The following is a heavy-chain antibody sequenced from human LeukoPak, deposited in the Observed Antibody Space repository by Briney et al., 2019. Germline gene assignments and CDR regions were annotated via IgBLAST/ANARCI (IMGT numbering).Heavy chain of an antibody. CDR1: GFTFSSYA. V-gene: IGHV3-30*01. CDR3: ARDYYGP. J-gene: IGHJ5*02. D-gene: IGHD3-22*01. Sequence: GRSLRLSCAASGFTFSSYAMHWVRQAPGKGLEWVALISYDGGNTYYADSVKGRFTISRDNSKNTLDLQLNSLRVEDTAVYYCARDYYGPWGQGTLVTVSS. CDR2: ISYDGGNT.